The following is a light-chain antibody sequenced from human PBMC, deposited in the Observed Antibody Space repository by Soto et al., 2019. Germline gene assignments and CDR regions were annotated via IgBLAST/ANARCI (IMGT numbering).Light chain of an antibody. CDR3: QQYDNLSLT. V-gene: IGKV1-33*01. J-gene: IGKJ4*01. CDR1: QDISNY. CDR2: DAS. Sequence: DIQMTQSPSSLSASVGDRVTITCQASQDISNYLNWYQQKPGKAPKLLIYDASNLETGVPSRFSGSGSGTDFTFTICSLQPEDIATYYCQQYDNLSLTFGGGT.